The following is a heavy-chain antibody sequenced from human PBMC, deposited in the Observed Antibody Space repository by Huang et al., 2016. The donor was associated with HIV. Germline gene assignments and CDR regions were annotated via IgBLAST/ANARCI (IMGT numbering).Heavy chain of an antibody. CDR1: GFTFNTFG. D-gene: IGHD2-15*01. J-gene: IGHJ4*02. CDR3: AKESRWYSDLDN. V-gene: IGHV3-30*18. CDR2: ISYDGSSG. Sequence: QVQLVESGGGVVQPGRSLRLFGLASGFTFNTFGMHWVRKAQGKGLEWVAVISYDGSSGRYSESVKGRFTISRDNPMDTLYLQMNSLRPDDTAVDYCAKESRWYSDLDNWGQGTLVTVSS.